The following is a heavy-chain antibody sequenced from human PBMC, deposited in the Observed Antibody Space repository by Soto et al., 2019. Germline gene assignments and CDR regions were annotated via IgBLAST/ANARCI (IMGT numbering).Heavy chain of an antibody. CDR1: GFTFDACP. Sequence: GGSLRLSCAASGFTFDACPMHWVRQAPGKGLQWVALINSAGSVTYYADSVKGRFTISRDNSKNSLYLHMNSLRTEDTAFYYWVKEMATFFFDYWGQGALVTVSS. D-gene: IGHD5-12*01. CDR2: INSAGSVT. V-gene: IGHV3-43*01. CDR3: VKEMATFFFDY. J-gene: IGHJ4*02.